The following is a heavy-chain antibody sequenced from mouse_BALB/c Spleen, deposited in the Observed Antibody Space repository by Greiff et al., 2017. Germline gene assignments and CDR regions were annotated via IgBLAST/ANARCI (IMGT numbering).Heavy chain of an antibody. D-gene: IGHD1-1*01. CDR2: ISSGGSYT. J-gene: IGHJ3*01. V-gene: IGHV5-6-4*01. CDR3: TRDPLPYYGSSPWFAY. CDR1: GFTFSSYT. Sequence: EVKLEESGGGLVKPGGSLKLSCAASGFTFSSYTMSWVRQTPEKRLEWVATISSGGSYTYYPDSVKGRFTISRDNAKNTLYLQMSSLKSEDTAMYYCTRDPLPYYGSSPWFAYWGQGTLVTVSA.